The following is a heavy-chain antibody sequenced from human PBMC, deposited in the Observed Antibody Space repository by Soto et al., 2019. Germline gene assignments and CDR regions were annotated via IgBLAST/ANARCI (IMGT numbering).Heavy chain of an antibody. D-gene: IGHD6-25*01. Sequence: SVKVSCKASEGTFSSYSITWVRQAPGQRLEWMGEIIPLLGTANYAQKFQGRVTITGDKSTSTIYMGLSSLRSDDTAVYYCAREPVDLFGYMDVWGQGTTVTVSS. CDR3: AREPVDLFGYMDV. V-gene: IGHV1-69*08. CDR2: IIPLLGTA. CDR1: EGTFSSYS. J-gene: IGHJ6*02.